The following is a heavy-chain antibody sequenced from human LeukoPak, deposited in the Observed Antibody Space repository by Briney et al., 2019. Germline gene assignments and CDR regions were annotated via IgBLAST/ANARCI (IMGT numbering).Heavy chain of an antibody. CDR3: ARDGPDYGDYINFDY. V-gene: IGHV1-18*01. Sequence: PWASVKVSCKASGYTFSNYGITWVRQAPGQGLEWMGWISAYNGKTNYAQKLQGRVTMTTDTSTNTAYMELRSLRSDDTAVYYCARDGPDYGDYINFDYWGQGTLVTVSS. CDR1: GYTFSNYG. D-gene: IGHD4-17*01. J-gene: IGHJ4*02. CDR2: ISAYNGKT.